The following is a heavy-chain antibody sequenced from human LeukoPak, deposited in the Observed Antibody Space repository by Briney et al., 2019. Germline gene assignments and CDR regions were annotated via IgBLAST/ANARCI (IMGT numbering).Heavy chain of an antibody. CDR3: AKDSQYDFVRGSYHYTGYYYMDV. J-gene: IGHJ6*03. Sequence: GGSLRLSCTASGFTFTNYAVNWVRQVPGKGLEWVSAVSAGGDNTYYADFVKGRFTISRDNSNNTLFLQMNSLRAEDTAIYYCAKDSQYDFVRGSYHYTGYYYMDVWGKGTTVTVSS. D-gene: IGHD3-16*02. CDR2: VSAGGDNT. CDR1: GFTFTNYA. V-gene: IGHV3-23*01.